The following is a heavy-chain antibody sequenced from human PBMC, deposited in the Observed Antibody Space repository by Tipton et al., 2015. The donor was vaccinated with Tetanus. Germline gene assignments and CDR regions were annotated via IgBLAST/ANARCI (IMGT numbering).Heavy chain of an antibody. V-gene: IGHV1-69*06. Sequence: QVQLVQSGAEVKKPGSSVKVPCKASGGTFSSYAISWVRQAPGQGLEWMGGIIPIFGTANYAQKFQGRVTITADKSTGTAYMELSSLRSEDTAVYYCARDHYDSSGYPYYFDYWGQGTLVTVSS. CDR2: IIPIFGTA. J-gene: IGHJ4*02. CDR1: GGTFSSYA. CDR3: ARDHYDSSGYPYYFDY. D-gene: IGHD3-22*01.